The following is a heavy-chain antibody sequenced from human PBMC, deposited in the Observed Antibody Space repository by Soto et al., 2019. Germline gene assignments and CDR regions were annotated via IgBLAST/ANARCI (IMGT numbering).Heavy chain of an antibody. V-gene: IGHV3-48*03. CDR3: ARVKRLLDAFDL. CDR1: GFTLSSYE. CDR2: ISNDGRTM. D-gene: IGHD1-26*01. J-gene: IGHJ3*01. Sequence: GWSLRLSCAASGFTLSSYEMNLVRQAPGKGLEWVSYISNDGRTMYYADSLKGRFTISRDNSKNTLYLQLNSLRTEDTAVYYCARVKRLLDAFDLWGQGTMVTVSS.